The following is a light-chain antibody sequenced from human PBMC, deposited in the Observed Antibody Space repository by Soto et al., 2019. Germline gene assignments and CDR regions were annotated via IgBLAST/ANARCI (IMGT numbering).Light chain of an antibody. CDR1: QSVASW. J-gene: IGKJ1*01. CDR3: QQYNFYAT. CDR2: DAA. V-gene: IGKV1-5*01. Sequence: DVQMTQSPSTLSAPVGDRVTITCRAGQSVASWLAWYQKKPGKAPRLLIYDAANLESGVPTRFSGSGSGTEFTLTISRLQPDDFATYYCQQYNFYATFGQGTKVDIK.